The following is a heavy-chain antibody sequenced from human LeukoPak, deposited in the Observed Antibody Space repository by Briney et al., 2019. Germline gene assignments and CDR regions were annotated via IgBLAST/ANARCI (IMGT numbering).Heavy chain of an antibody. V-gene: IGHV1-18*01. CDR3: ARVIAGSGSVYADY. CDR1: GYTFTSFG. J-gene: IGHJ4*02. Sequence: ASVKVSCKASGYTFTSFGISWVRQAPGQGLEWMGWISAYNGNTNYAQKLQGRVTMTTDTSTSTAYMELRSLRSDDTAVYYCARVIAGSGSVYADYWGQGTLVTVSS. CDR2: ISAYNGNT. D-gene: IGHD3-10*01.